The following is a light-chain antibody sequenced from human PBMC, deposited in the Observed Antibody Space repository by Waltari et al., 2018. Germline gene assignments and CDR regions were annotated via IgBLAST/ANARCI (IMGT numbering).Light chain of an antibody. J-gene: IGKJ4*01. Sequence: EIVMTQSPATLPVSPGERGTLSCWASQSIMTNVAWYQQKPGQAPRLLIYDASTRATDTPARFSGSGSGTDFTLTSSSLRSEDFAVYYCQQYHHWSTFGGGTKVEI. V-gene: IGKV3-15*01. CDR2: DAS. CDR3: QQYHHWST. CDR1: QSIMTN.